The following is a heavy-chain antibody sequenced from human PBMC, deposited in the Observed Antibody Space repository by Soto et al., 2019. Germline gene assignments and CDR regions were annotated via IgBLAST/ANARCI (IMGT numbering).Heavy chain of an antibody. CDR3: SKELSDQYIVRGS. CDR2: ISGSGGTT. D-gene: IGHD2-2*01. V-gene: IGHV3-23*01. J-gene: IGHJ5*02. CDR1: GFAFGNYA. Sequence: EVQLLESGGGLVEPGGSLRLSCAASGFAFGNYAMSWVRQAPGKGLEWVSAISGSGGTTYHADSVKGRFTISRDNSKNTLSLQLNSLRADDTAVYYCSKELSDQYIVRGSWGQGTLVTVSS.